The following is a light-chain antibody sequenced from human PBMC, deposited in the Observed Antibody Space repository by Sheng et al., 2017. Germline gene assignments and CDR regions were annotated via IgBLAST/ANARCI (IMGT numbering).Light chain of an antibody. CDR2: GAS. Sequence: EIVLTQSPGTLSLSPGERATLSCRASQSVSSNYLAWYQQKPGQAPRLLIYGASNRATGIADRFSGSGSGTDFTLTISRLEPEDFAVYYCQQYDRSRTFGQGTKGGN. J-gene: IGKJ1*01. V-gene: IGKV3-20*01. CDR3: QQYDRSRT. CDR1: QSVSSNY.